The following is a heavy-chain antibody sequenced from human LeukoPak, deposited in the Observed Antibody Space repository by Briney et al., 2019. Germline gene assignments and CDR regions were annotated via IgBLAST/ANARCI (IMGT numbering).Heavy chain of an antibody. J-gene: IGHJ5*02. CDR3: AKEGGSGTWYDGWFDP. CDR1: GFTFSSYA. V-gene: IGHV3-23*01. CDR2: ISGSGGST. D-gene: IGHD6-13*01. Sequence: GGSLRLSCAASGFTFSSYAMSWVRQAPGKGLEWVSGISGSGGSTYYADSVKGRFTISRDTSKNTLYLQMNTLRAEDTAVYYCAKEGGSGTWYDGWFDPWGQGTLVIVSS.